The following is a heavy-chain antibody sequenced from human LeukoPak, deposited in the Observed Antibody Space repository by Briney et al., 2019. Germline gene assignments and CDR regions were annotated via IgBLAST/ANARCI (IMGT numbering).Heavy chain of an antibody. CDR1: GYTFTGYY. Sequence: ASVNVSYKASGYTFTGYYMHLVLQAPGQRLECMGWINPNSGGTNYAQKFQGRFTMTMDTSISTAYMEPSRLRSDDTAVYYCARVPSTVTTTGYFDYWGQGTLVTVSS. CDR3: ARVPSTVTTTGYFDY. D-gene: IGHD4-17*01. V-gene: IGHV1-2*02. CDR2: INPNSGGT. J-gene: IGHJ4*02.